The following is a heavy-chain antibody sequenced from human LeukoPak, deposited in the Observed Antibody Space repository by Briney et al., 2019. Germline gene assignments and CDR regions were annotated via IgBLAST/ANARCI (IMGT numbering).Heavy chain of an antibody. D-gene: IGHD4-17*01. Sequence: GGSLRLSCAASGFTFSSYGMHWVRQAPRKGREWGSVISGRGGSTYYADSVKGRFTISRDNSKNTLYLQMNSLRAHDTAVYYCANDREWDDYAEYAYWGQGTLVTVSS. V-gene: IGHV3-23*01. CDR1: GFTFSSYG. CDR2: ISGRGGST. CDR3: ANDREWDDYAEYAY. J-gene: IGHJ4*02.